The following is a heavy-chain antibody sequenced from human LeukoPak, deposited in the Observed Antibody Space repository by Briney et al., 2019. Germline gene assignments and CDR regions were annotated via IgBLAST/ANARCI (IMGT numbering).Heavy chain of an antibody. D-gene: IGHD3-10*01. J-gene: IGHJ4*02. CDR3: ATDWFFTPDH. V-gene: IGHV3-74*03. CDR1: ASTFSLSA. Sequence: GSLRLSCTSSASTFSLSAMHWFRQAPGKGLMWVSRITHDGSATTYADSVKGRFIVSRDNARHRLYIQMNLPGVYDTAVYYCATDWFFTPDHWGQGAMVTVSS. CDR2: ITHDGSAT.